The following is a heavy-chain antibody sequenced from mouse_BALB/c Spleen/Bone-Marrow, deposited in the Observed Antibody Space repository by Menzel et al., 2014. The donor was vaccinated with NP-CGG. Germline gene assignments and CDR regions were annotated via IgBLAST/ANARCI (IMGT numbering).Heavy chain of an antibody. CDR1: GISITTGNYR. Sequence: EVQVVESGPGLVKPSQTVSLTCTVTGISITTGNYRWSCIRQFPGNKLEWIGYMYYSGTITYNPSLTSRTTITRDTSKNQFFLEMNSLTAEDTAAYYCARENDAPYAMDYWGQGTSVTVSS. CDR2: MYYSGTI. D-gene: IGHD2-3*01. V-gene: IGHV3-5*02. CDR3: ARENDAPYAMDY. J-gene: IGHJ4*01.